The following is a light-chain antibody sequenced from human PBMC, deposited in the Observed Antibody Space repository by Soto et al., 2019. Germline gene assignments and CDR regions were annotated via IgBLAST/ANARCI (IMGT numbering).Light chain of an antibody. CDR1: QSISSW. V-gene: IGKV1-5*03. CDR3: QQLNSYPLT. CDR2: KAS. J-gene: IGKJ4*01. Sequence: IKMLPSPNTLSASVGDSLPITFRTSQSISSWLAWYQQKPGKAPKLLIYKASSLESGVPSRFSGSGSGTEFTLTISSLQPDDFATYYCQQLNSYPLTSGGGAMV.